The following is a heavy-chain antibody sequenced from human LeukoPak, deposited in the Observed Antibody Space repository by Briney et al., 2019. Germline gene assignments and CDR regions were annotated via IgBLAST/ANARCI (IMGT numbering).Heavy chain of an antibody. D-gene: IGHD6-13*01. CDR1: GGSFSGYY. V-gene: IGHV4-34*01. CDR2: INHSGST. CDR3: ARSYHSSSWYWFDP. J-gene: IGHJ5*02. Sequence: SETLSLTCAVYGGSFSGYYGSWIRQPPGKGLEWIGEINHSGSTNYNPSLKSRVTISVDTSKNQFSQKLSSVTAADTAVYYCARSYHSSSWYWFDPWGQGTLVTVSS.